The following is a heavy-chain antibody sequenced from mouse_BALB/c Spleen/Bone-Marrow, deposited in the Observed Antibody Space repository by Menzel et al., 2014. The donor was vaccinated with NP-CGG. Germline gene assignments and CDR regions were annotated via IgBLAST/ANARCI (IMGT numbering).Heavy chain of an antibody. CDR2: INPDSSTI. Sequence: EVMLVESGGGLVQPGGSLKLSCAASGFDFSRYWMGWVRQAPGRGLKWIGEINPDSSTINYTPSLKDKFIISRDNAKNALYLQMSKVRSEDTALYFCARLGYYGMMAYWGQGTSVTDSP. V-gene: IGHV4-1*02. CDR1: GFDFSRYW. D-gene: IGHD1-1*01. CDR3: ARLGYYGMMAY. J-gene: IGHJ4*01.